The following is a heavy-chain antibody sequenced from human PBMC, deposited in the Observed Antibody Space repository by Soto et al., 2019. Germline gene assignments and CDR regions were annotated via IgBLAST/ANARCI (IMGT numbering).Heavy chain of an antibody. D-gene: IGHD6-13*01. V-gene: IGHV5-51*01. J-gene: IGHJ5*02. Sequence: PGESLKISCKGSGYNFNNYWIGWVRQMPGKGLEWMGLIYPADSDTRYSPFFQGQVTISADKSISTAYLQWSSLKASDTAMYYCARHNRYSSTWFEGWFDPWGQGTLVTVSS. CDR3: ARHNRYSSTWFEGWFDP. CDR2: IYPADSDT. CDR1: GYNFNNYW.